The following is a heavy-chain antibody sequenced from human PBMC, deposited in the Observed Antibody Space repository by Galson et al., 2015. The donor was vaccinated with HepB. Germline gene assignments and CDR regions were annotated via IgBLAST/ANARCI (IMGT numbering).Heavy chain of an antibody. CDR2: IIPILGIA. CDR3: ARHSHGDYGGGFDY. CDR1: GGTFSSYT. Sequence: VKVSCKASGGTFSSYTISWVRQAPGQGLEWMGRIIPILGIANYAQKFQGRVTITADKSTSTAYMELSSLRSEDTAVYYCARHSHGDYGGGFDYWGQGILVTVSS. V-gene: IGHV1-69*02. J-gene: IGHJ4*02. D-gene: IGHD4-17*01.